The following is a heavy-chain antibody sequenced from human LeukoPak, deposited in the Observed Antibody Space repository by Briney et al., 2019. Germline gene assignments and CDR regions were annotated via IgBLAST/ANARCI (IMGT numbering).Heavy chain of an antibody. CDR2: IRYGGSNK. J-gene: IGHJ6*03. CDR1: TFTFNSYD. Sequence: AGSLTLSCAASTFTFNSYDMHWLRQAPGKGLEWVAHIRYGGSNKYYADSEKRRTTILRDNYKNTLYLQMNSPSAEDTTVYYFAKGLFGPYYYYYMDVWGKGTTVTVSS. V-gene: IGHV3-30*02. CDR3: AKGLFGPYYYYYMDV. D-gene: IGHD3-22*01.